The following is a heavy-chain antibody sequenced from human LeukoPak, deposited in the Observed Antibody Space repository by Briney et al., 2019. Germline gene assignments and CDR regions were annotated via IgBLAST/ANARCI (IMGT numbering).Heavy chain of an antibody. Sequence: GGSLRLSCAASGFTFSSYAMSWVRQAPGKGLEGVSAISGSGGSTYYADSVKGRFTISRDNSKNTLYLQMTSLTAEAPAVYYRAKGQDDYDILTGYPSYYFDYWGQGTLVTVSS. J-gene: IGHJ4*02. V-gene: IGHV3-23*01. CDR3: AKGQDDYDILTGYPSYYFDY. CDR1: GFTFSSYA. CDR2: ISGSGGST. D-gene: IGHD3-9*01.